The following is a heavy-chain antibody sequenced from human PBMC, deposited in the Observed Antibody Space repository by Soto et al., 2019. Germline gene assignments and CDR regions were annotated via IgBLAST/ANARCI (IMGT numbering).Heavy chain of an antibody. D-gene: IGHD3-10*01. CDR3: AKRDRFGAWSYFKRGDAFNF. CDR2: ISRSADII. Sequence: GGSLRLSCAASGFTFSDYYISWIRQAPGKGLEWVSYISRSADIIDYADSVKGRFTISRDNAKNSLYLQMNSLRAEDTAVYYCAKRDRFGAWSYFKRGDAFNFWGQGTMVTVSS. J-gene: IGHJ3*01. V-gene: IGHV3-11*01. CDR1: GFTFSDYY.